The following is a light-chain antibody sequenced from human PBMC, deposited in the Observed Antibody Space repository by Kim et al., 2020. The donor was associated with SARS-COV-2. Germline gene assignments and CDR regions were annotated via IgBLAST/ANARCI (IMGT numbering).Light chain of an antibody. CDR3: QSYDSSLSVGI. CDR2: SND. V-gene: IGLV1-40*01. Sequence: QRVTISCTGTTSNIGAGFEVNWYQQLPGVAPKLLIHSNDNRPSGVPDRFSGSKSGTSASLAITGLQPEDEADYYCQSYDSSLSVGIFGGGTKLTVL. CDR1: TSNIGAGFE. J-gene: IGLJ2*01.